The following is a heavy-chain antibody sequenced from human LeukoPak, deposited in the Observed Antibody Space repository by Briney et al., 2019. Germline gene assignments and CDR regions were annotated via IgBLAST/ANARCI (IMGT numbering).Heavy chain of an antibody. D-gene: IGHD6-19*01. CDR2: NHPGDSDT. J-gene: IGHJ4*02. Sequence: GESLQISSKGSGYIFKNYWIAWVRQMPGKGLEWMGINHPGDSDTRYSPSFQGQVTISVDKSSRTAYLQWNSLKASDTAMYYCARRAAVDGYYFDSWGQGTLVTVSS. V-gene: IGHV5-51*01. CDR1: GYIFKNYW. CDR3: ARRAAVDGYYFDS.